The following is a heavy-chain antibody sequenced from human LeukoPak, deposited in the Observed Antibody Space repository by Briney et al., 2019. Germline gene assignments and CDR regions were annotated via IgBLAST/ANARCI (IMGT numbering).Heavy chain of an antibody. V-gene: IGHV3-30*03. D-gene: IGHD5-24*01. CDR2: ISYDGSIK. J-gene: IGHJ4*02. CDR3: ARAMANHY. Sequence: GGSLRLSCAASGFTFSSYGMHWVRQAPGKGLEWVAVISYDGSIKYYADSVEGRFTISRDNSKNTLYLQMNSLRAEDAAVYYCARAMANHYWGQGTLVTVSS. CDR1: GFTFSSYG.